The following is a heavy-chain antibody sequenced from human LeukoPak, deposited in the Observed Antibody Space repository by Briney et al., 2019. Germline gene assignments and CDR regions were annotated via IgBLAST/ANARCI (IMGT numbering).Heavy chain of an antibody. D-gene: IGHD2-15*01. CDR3: VIRLGRDFDY. V-gene: IGHV1-3*04. CDR2: IHTGNGFT. J-gene: IGHJ4*02. Sequence: ASVKVSCKASGYSFTNYAFHWVRQAPGQSLEWMGWIHTGNGFTRYSQKFQGRVTITRDTSASTAYMELSSLRSEDTAVYYCVIRLGRDFDYWGQGTLVTVSS. CDR1: GYSFTNYA.